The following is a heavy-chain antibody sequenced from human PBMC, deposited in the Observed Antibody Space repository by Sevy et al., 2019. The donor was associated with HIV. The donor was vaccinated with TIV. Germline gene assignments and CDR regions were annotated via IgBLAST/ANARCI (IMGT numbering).Heavy chain of an antibody. Sequence: GGCLRLSCAASGFTFSDHYMEWVRHAPGKGLEWVGRTRNNADGYTTEYAASVKGRFTISRDDSENSLYLQMNSLKTEDTAVYYCSTHAGIAAAGRVFDYWGQGALVTVSS. CDR1: GFTFSDHY. V-gene: IGHV3-72*01. J-gene: IGHJ4*02. D-gene: IGHD6-13*01. CDR2: TRNNADGYTT. CDR3: STHAGIAAAGRVFDY.